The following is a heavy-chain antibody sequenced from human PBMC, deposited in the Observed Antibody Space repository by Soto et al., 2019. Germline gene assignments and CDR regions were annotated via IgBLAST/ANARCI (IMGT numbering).Heavy chain of an antibody. CDR2: IYTSGST. CDR3: ARDWAERGYDSSGYYSDYYYGMDV. V-gene: IGHV4-61*02. D-gene: IGHD3-22*01. CDR1: GGSVSSGSYY. J-gene: IGHJ6*02. Sequence: PSETLSLTCTVSGGSVSSGSYYWSWIRQPAGKGLEWIGRIYTSGSTNYNPSLKSRVTMSVDTSKNQFSLKLSSVTAADTAVYYCARDWAERGYDSSGYYSDYYYGMDVWGQGTTVTVSS.